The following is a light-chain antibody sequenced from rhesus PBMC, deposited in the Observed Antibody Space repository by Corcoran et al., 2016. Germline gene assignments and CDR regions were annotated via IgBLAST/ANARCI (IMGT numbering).Light chain of an antibody. J-gene: IGKJ4*01. Sequence: DIVMTQTPLSLPVTPGEPASISCRSSQSLLHTDGYTYLDWYLQKPGQSPQLLIYGGSNRASGVPDRFSGSGSGKDCTLKIRKVEAEEVGVYYCMQRKALPLTCGGGTKVELK. CDR3: MQRKALPLT. CDR2: GGS. V-gene: IGKV2-61*01. CDR1: QSLLHTDGYTY.